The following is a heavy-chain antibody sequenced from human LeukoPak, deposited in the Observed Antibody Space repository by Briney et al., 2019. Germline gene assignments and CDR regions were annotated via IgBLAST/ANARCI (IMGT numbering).Heavy chain of an antibody. J-gene: IGHJ4*02. Sequence: GGTLRLSCAASGFTFSSYGMSWVRQAPGKGLEWVSAISGSGGSTYYADSVKGRFTISRDNSKNTLYLQMNSLRAEDTAVYYRAKDSWGVPFDYWGQGTLVTVSS. V-gene: IGHV3-23*01. D-gene: IGHD3-16*01. CDR1: GFTFSSYG. CDR3: AKDSWGVPFDY. CDR2: ISGSGGST.